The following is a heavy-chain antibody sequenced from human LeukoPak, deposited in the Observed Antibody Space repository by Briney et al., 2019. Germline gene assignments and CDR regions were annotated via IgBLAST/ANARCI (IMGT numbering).Heavy chain of an antibody. CDR2: IKSKTDGGTT. Sequence: GGSLRLSCAASGFTFSNAWMSWVRQAPGKGLEWVGRIKSKTDGGTTDYAAPMKGRFTISRDDSKNTLYLQMNSLKTEDTAVYYCTTDSLYCSSTSCYARGDYWGQGTLVTVSS. V-gene: IGHV3-15*01. CDR1: GFTFSNAW. CDR3: TTDSLYCSSTSCYARGDY. D-gene: IGHD2-2*01. J-gene: IGHJ4*02.